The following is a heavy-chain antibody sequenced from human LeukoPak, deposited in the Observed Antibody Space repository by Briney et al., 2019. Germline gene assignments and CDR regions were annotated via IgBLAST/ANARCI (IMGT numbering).Heavy chain of an antibody. CDR1: GYTFTIYY. V-gene: IGHV1-46*03. Sequence: ASVKVSCKASGYTFTIYYMHFVRQAPRQGLEWMGVINPSAGSTSYAQKFQGRVTMTRDTSTSTVYMELSSLRSEDTAVYCCARSMIRGVNYYFDYWGQGTLVTVSS. D-gene: IGHD3-10*01. CDR3: ARSMIRGVNYYFDY. CDR2: INPSAGST. J-gene: IGHJ4*02.